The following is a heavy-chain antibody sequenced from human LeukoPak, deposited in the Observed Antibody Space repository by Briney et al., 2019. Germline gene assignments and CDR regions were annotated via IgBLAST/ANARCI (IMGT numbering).Heavy chain of an antibody. CDR1: GFTFSSYA. CDR2: ISGSGGST. J-gene: IGHJ6*02. Sequence: PGGSLRLSCAASGFTFSSYAMSWVRQAPGKGLEWVSAISGSGGSTYYADSVKGRFTISRDNSKNTLYLQMNSLRAEDTAVYYCAKMDYYGSGARGCYYGMDVWGQGTTVTVSS. D-gene: IGHD3-10*01. CDR3: AKMDYYGSGARGCYYGMDV. V-gene: IGHV3-23*01.